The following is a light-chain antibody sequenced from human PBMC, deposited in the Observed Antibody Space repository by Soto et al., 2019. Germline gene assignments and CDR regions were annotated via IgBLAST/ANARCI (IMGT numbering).Light chain of an antibody. CDR2: AAS. CDR3: QNDNSAPPT. Sequence: DIQMTQSPSSLSASVRDRITITCRASQGISNFLAWYQQKPGKVPKLLIYAASTLQSGVPSRFSGSGSETDFTRTISSLQPEDVATYYCQNDNSAPPTVGGRTKVEIK. J-gene: IGKJ4*01. V-gene: IGKV1-27*01. CDR1: QGISNF.